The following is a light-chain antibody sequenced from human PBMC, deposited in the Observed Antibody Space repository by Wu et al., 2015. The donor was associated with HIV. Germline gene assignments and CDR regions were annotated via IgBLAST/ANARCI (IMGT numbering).Light chain of an antibody. Sequence: EIVLTQSPGTLSLSPGERATLSCRASQSVSSTSLAWYQQKSGQAPKLLIYGASNRATGIPDRFSGGGSGTDFTLTISRLEPEDFAIYYCQQYVDSPYTFGQGTKLDIK. V-gene: IGKV3-20*01. CDR3: QQYVDSPYT. J-gene: IGKJ2*01. CDR2: GAS. CDR1: QSVSSTS.